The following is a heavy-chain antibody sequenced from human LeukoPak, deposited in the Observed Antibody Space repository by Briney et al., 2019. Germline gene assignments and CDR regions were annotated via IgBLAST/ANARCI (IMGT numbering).Heavy chain of an antibody. J-gene: IGHJ5*02. CDR1: GFTFSDYN. Sequence: GGSLRLSCAASGFTFSDYNMHWIRQAPGKGLEWISYISSRGGTIFYADSVKGRFTISRDNAKNSLYLQMNSLRAEDTAVYYCAAIVVVVAATGNWFDPWGQGTLVTVPS. CDR3: AAIVVVVAATGNWFDP. V-gene: IGHV3-11*04. CDR2: ISSRGGTI. D-gene: IGHD2-15*01.